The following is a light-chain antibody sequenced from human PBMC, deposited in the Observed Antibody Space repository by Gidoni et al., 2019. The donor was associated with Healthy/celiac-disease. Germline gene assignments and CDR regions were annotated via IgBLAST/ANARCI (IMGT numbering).Light chain of an antibody. CDR3: QQSYSTPLCT. CDR1: QSISSY. Sequence: DIQMTQSPSSLSASVGDRVTITCRASQSISSYLHWYQQKPGKAPKLLIYAASSLQSGVPSRFSGSGSGTDFTLTISSLQPEDFATYYCQQSYSTPLCTFGQXTKLEIK. J-gene: IGKJ2*02. V-gene: IGKV1-39*01. CDR2: AAS.